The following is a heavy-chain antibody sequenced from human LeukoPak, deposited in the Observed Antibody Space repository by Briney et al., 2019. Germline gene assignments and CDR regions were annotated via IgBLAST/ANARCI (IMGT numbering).Heavy chain of an antibody. CDR2: ISSSSSTI. CDR3: ARDRGSSGWFP. V-gene: IGHV3-48*03. J-gene: IGHJ4*02. D-gene: IGHD6-19*01. Sequence: PGGSLRLSCAASGFTFSSYEMNWVRQAPGKGLEWVSYISSSSSTIYYADSVKGRFTISRDNAKNSLYLQMNSLRAEDTAVYYCARDRGSSGWFPWGQGTLVTVSS. CDR1: GFTFSSYE.